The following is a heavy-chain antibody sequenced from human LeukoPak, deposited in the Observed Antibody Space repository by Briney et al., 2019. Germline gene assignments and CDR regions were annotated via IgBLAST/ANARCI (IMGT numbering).Heavy chain of an antibody. D-gene: IGHD2-21*01. J-gene: IGHJ5*02. CDR2: ISKNGKTI. Sequence: GGSLRLSCAASGFTFSDYFMSWIRQAPGKGLEWLSYISKNGKTIYYADSVKGRFTISRDNARKSVYLQMNSLRAEDTAVYYCATTGLLGDIPWGQGTLVTVSS. CDR1: GFTFSDYF. CDR3: ATTGLLGDIP. V-gene: IGHV3-11*01.